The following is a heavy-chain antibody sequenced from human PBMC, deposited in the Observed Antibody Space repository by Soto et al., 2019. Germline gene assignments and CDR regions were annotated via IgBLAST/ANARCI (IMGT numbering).Heavy chain of an antibody. D-gene: IGHD3-9*01. V-gene: IGHV1-69*02. CDR2: IIPILGIA. CDR1: GGTFSSYT. Sequence: QVQLVQSGAEVKKPGSSVKVSCKASGGTFSSYTISWVRQAPGQGLEWMGRIIPILGIANYAQKFQGRVTITADKSTSTAYMGLSILRSEDTAVYYCARGAGYDILTGYSDWGQGTLVTVSS. J-gene: IGHJ4*02. CDR3: ARGAGYDILTGYSD.